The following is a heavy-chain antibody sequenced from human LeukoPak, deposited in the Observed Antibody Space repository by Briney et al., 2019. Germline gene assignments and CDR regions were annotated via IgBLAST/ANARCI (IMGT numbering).Heavy chain of an antibody. D-gene: IGHD3/OR15-3a*01. Sequence: SETLSLTCAVSGGSISSGGYSWSWIRQPPGKGLEWIGYIYHSGSTYYNPSLKSRVTISVDRSKNQFSLRLSSVTAADTAVYYCARVPWTKLNYFDYWGQGTLVTVSS. CDR1: GGSISSGGYS. V-gene: IGHV4-30-2*01. CDR3: ARVPWTKLNYFDY. J-gene: IGHJ4*02. CDR2: IYHSGST.